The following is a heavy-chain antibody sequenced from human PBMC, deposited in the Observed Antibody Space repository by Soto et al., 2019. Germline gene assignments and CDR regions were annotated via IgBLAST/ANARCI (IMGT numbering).Heavy chain of an antibody. CDR2: IFYSGTT. CDR3: ARGRGGASDAFDV. D-gene: IGHD1-26*01. Sequence: QVQLQESGPRLVKPSETLSLTCTVSGGSISCYFWSWIRQPPGEGLEWIGYIFYSGTTNDSPSLKSRVTMSLGTARNQFSLNLTSVTAADTAVYYCARGRGGASDAFDVWGQGTMVNVSS. V-gene: IGHV4-59*01. J-gene: IGHJ3*01. CDR1: GGSISCYF.